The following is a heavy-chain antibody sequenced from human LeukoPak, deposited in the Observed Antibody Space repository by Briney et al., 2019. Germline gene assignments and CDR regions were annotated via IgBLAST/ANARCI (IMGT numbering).Heavy chain of an antibody. CDR1: GFTFSDYY. D-gene: IGHD4-23*01. V-gene: IGHV3-11*04. CDR3: ARGYGGNSGIYYYYYMDV. Sequence: GGSLRLSCAASGFTFSDYYMSWIRQAPGKGLEWVSYISSGSTIYYADSVKGRFTISRDNAKNSLCLQMNSLRAEDTAVYYCARGYGGNSGIYYYYYMDVWGKGTTVTVSS. CDR2: ISSGSTI. J-gene: IGHJ6*03.